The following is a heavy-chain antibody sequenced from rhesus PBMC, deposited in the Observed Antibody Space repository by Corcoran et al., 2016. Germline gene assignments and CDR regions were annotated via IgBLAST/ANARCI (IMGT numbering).Heavy chain of an antibody. D-gene: IGHD1-20*01. CDR2: IYGSSGST. J-gene: IGHJ4*01. CDR3: ARVAGTMSKYYFDY. Sequence: QVQLQESGPGPVKPSETLPLTCAVSGGSLSSYWWGWIRQPPGKGLEWIGSIYGSSGSTEYNPSLKSRATISRDTSKNQFSLKVSSVTAADTVVYYCARVAGTMSKYYFDYWGQGVLVTVSS. CDR1: GGSLSSYW. V-gene: IGHV4-160*01.